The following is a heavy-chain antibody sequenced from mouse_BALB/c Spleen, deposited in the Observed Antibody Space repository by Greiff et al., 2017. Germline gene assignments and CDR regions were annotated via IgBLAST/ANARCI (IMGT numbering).Heavy chain of an antibody. CDR1: GFTFSSYA. Sequence: EVQVVESGGGLVKPGGSLKLSCAASGFTFSSYAMSWVRQSPEKRLEWVAEISSGGSYTYYPDTVTGRFTISRDNAKNTLYLEMSSLRSEDTAMYYCARDYYGNLFDYWGQGTTLTVSS. D-gene: IGHD2-1*01. CDR3: ARDYYGNLFDY. J-gene: IGHJ2*01. V-gene: IGHV5-9-4*01. CDR2: ISSGGSYT.